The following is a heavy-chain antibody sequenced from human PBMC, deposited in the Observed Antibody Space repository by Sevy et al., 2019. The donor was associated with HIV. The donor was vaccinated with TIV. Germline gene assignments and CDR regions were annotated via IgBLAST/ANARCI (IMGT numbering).Heavy chain of an antibody. CDR1: GGSFSGYY. D-gene: IGHD2-2*01. CDR3: ARDPEKYCSSTSCYPRNYHYGMDV. CDR2: INHSGST. Sequence: SETLSLTCAVYGGSFSGYYWSWIRQPPGKGLEWIGEINHSGSTNYNPSLKSRVTISVDTSKNQFSLKLSSVTAADTAVYYCARDPEKYCSSTSCYPRNYHYGMDVWGQGTTVTVSS. V-gene: IGHV4-34*01. J-gene: IGHJ6*02.